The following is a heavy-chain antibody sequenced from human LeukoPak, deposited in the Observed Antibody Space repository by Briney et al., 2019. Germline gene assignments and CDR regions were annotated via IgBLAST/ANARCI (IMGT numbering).Heavy chain of an antibody. D-gene: IGHD3-16*01. Sequence: PGGSLRLSCAASGFTFSDYYMGWIRQAPGKGLEWISYISRTIYYADSVKGRFTISRDNAKNSLYLQMNSLRAEDTAMYYCARRIWGADSQSHTFDIWGQGTMVTVSS. V-gene: IGHV3-11*01. CDR1: GFTFSDYY. CDR2: ISRTI. CDR3: ARRIWGADSQSHTFDI. J-gene: IGHJ3*02.